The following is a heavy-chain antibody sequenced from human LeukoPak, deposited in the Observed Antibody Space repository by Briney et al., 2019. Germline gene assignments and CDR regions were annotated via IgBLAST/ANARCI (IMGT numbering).Heavy chain of an antibody. V-gene: IGHV3-30*14. CDR1: GFTFTNYA. CDR2: ISYDGSNK. D-gene: IGHD6-13*01. J-gene: IGHJ4*02. Sequence: PGRSLRLSCAASGFTFTNYAMHWVRQAPGKGLEWVAVISYDGSNKYYADSVKGRFTISRDNSKNTLYLQMNSLRAEDTAVYYCAREAAAGWGVDYWGQGTLVTVSS. CDR3: AREAAAGWGVDY.